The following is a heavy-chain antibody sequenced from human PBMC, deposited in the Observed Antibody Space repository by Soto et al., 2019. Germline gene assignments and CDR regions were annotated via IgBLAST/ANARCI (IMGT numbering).Heavy chain of an antibody. CDR3: AKYAFRYCYDSSGYYPLDY. Sequence: GGSLRLSCAASGFTISSYALSWVRQAPGKGLEWVSAISASGGSTYYADSVKGRFTISSDNSKNTLYLQMNSLRAEDTAVYYCAKYAFRYCYDSSGYYPLDYRGQGTLVTVTT. J-gene: IGHJ4*02. CDR1: GFTISSYA. V-gene: IGHV3-23*01. D-gene: IGHD3-22*01. CDR2: ISASGGST.